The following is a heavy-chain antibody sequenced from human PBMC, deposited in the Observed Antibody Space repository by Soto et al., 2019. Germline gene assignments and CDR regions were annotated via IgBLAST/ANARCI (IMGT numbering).Heavy chain of an antibody. CDR3: ARRHEHWYFDL. V-gene: IGHV1-69*06. Sequence: SVKVSCKDSGGTFSSYASSWVRQAPGQGLEWMGGIIPIFGTANYAQKFQGRVTITADKSTSTAYMELSSLRSEDTAVYYCARRHEHWYFDLWGRGTLVTVSS. CDR1: GGTFSSYA. J-gene: IGHJ2*01. CDR2: IIPIFGTA.